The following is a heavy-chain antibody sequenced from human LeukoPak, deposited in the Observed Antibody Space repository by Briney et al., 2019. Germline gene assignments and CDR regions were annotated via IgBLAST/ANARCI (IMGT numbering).Heavy chain of an antibody. CDR2: ISWNSGSI. V-gene: IGHV3-9*01. D-gene: IGHD5-12*01. CDR3: AKDSSLYVDIVQAFDI. J-gene: IGHJ3*02. CDR1: GFTFSSYS. Sequence: PGGSLRLSCAASGFTFSSYSMNWVRQAPGKGLEWVSGISWNSGSIGYADSVKGRFTISRDNAKNSLYLQMNSLRAEDTALYYCAKDSSLYVDIVQAFDIWGQGTMVTVSS.